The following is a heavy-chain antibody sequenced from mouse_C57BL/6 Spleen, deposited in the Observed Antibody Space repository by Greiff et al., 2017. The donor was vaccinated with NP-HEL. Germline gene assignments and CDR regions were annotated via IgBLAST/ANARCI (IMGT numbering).Heavy chain of an antibody. CDR2: IYPRSGNT. V-gene: IGHV1-81*01. J-gene: IGHJ4*01. Sequence: VKLQQSGAELARPGASVKLSCKASGYNFTSYGISWVKQRTGQGLEWIGEIYPRSGNTYYNEKFKGKATLTADKSSSTAYMELRSLTSEDSAVYFCARSYYGYDYYYAMDYWGQGTSVTVSS. CDR3: ARSYYGYDYYYAMDY. D-gene: IGHD2-9*01. CDR1: GYNFTSYG.